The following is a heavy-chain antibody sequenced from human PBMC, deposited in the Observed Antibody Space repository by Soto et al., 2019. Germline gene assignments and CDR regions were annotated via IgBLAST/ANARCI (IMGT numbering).Heavy chain of an antibody. Sequence: PSETLSLTCAASGGSISSGGYSWTWIRQPPGKGLEWIGYIYHSGSTYYNPSLKSRVSISIDTSKNEVSLKLSSVTAADTAVYYCARLGAYYQALDSWGQGTLVTVSS. D-gene: IGHD3-22*01. CDR1: GGSISSGGYS. J-gene: IGHJ4*02. CDR2: IYHSGST. CDR3: ARLGAYYQALDS. V-gene: IGHV4-30-2*01.